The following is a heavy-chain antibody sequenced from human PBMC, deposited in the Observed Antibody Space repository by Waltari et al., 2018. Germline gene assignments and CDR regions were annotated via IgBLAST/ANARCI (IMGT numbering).Heavy chain of an antibody. D-gene: IGHD2-15*01. CDR2: IYHSGST. V-gene: IGHV4-38-2*02. CDR3: ARGGGGNLAEYFQH. CDR1: GYSISSGYY. Sequence: QVQLQESGPGLVKPSETLSLTCTVSGYSISSGYYWGWIRQPPGKGLEWIGSIYHSGSTYYNPSLKSRLTISVDTSENQFFLRLSSVTAADTAVYYCARGGGGNLAEYFQHWGQGTLVTVSS. J-gene: IGHJ1*01.